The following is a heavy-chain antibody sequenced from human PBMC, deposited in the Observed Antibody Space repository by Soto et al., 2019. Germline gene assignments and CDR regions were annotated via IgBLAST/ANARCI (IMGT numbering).Heavy chain of an antibody. J-gene: IGHJ4*02. CDR3: ARELNPYSGYDLDY. CDR1: GFTFSDYY. Sequence: GGSLRLSCAASGFTFSDYYMSWIRQAPGKGLEWVSYISTSSSYTNYADSVKGRFTISRDNAKNSLYLQMNSLRAEDTAVYYCARELNPYSGYDLDYWGQGTLVTVSS. D-gene: IGHD5-12*01. V-gene: IGHV3-11*06. CDR2: ISTSSSYT.